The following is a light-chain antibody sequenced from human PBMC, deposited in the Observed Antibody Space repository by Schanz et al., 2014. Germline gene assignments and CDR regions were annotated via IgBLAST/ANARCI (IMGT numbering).Light chain of an antibody. V-gene: IGKV3-11*01. Sequence: EIVLTQSPATLSLSPGERATLSCRASQSVTSSYLAWYQQTPGQAPRLLIYDASNRATGIPARFSGSGSGTEFTLTISSLQSEDFAGYYCQQRSNWPPLTFGGGTKVEIK. CDR1: QSVTSSY. J-gene: IGKJ4*01. CDR2: DAS. CDR3: QQRSNWPPLT.